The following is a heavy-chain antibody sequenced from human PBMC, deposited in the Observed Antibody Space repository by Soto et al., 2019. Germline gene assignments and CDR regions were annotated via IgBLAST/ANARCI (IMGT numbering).Heavy chain of an antibody. CDR2: ISSGGTYT. V-gene: IGHV3-74*01. CDR3: ARTFVDGMAGFGP. D-gene: IGHD2-15*01. CDR1: GFTRSTYW. J-gene: IGHJ5*02. Sequence: EVQLVESGGGLVQPGGSLRLSCAASGFTRSTYWMHWVRQVPGKGLVWVSRISSGGTYTNYADSVKGRFTISRDSARNTLFLQMNYLTGEDTAVYYCARTFVDGMAGFGPWGQGTLVTVSS.